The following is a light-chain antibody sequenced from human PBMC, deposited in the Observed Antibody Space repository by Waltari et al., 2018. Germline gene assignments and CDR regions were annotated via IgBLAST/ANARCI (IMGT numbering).Light chain of an antibody. Sequence: QSVLTQPPSVSAAPGQRVTISCSGGHSNIGNNYVSWYRQFPGTAPKLLIYDDSVRPSWVPGRFSCSKSGTSATLDITGLQAGDEADYYCGTWDSSLSGAVFGGGTHLTVL. CDR2: DDS. V-gene: IGLV1-51*01. CDR3: GTWDSSLSGAV. J-gene: IGLJ7*01. CDR1: HSNIGNNY.